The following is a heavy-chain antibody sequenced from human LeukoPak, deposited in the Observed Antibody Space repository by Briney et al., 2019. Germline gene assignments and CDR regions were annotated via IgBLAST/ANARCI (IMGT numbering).Heavy chain of an antibody. J-gene: IGHJ4*02. D-gene: IGHD3-9*01. CDR2: ITGSGGTT. CDR1: GFTFSNYA. CDR3: AKWGDYDVLTGYYVSDY. Sequence: GASLRLSCAASGFTFSNYAMSWVRQAPGKGLEWVSAITGSGGTTYYADSVKGRFTISRDNSKNTVFLQMNSLRAEDTAVYYCAKWGDYDVLTGYYVSDYWGQGTLVTVSS. V-gene: IGHV3-23*01.